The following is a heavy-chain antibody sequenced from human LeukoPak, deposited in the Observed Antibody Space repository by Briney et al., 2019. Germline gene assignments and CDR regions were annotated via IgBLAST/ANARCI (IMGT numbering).Heavy chain of an antibody. V-gene: IGHV4-59*12. D-gene: IGHD1-1*01. CDR2: IYYSGST. CDR3: ARDIYWNVGAFDI. J-gene: IGHJ3*02. Sequence: SETLSLTCTVSGGSISSYYWSWIRQPPGKGLEWIGYIYYSGSTNYNPSLKSRVTISVDTSKNQFSLKLSSVTAADTAVYYCARDIYWNVGAFDIWGQGTMVTVSS. CDR1: GGSISSYY.